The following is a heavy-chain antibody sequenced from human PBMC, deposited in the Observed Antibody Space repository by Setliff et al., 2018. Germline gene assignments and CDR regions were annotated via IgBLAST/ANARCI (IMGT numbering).Heavy chain of an antibody. CDR2: INHRGTT. CDR3: ARHKSNGSGSYPSLYMDV. D-gene: IGHD3-10*01. Sequence: SETLSLTCAVYGGSFSGYYWNWIRQAPGKGLEWIGEINHRGTTSYTPSLKGRVTISVDAPDNQFSVKLSSVTAADTAVYYCARHKSNGSGSYPSLYMDVWGKGIMVTVSS. J-gene: IGHJ6*03. CDR1: GGSFSGYY. V-gene: IGHV4-34*01.